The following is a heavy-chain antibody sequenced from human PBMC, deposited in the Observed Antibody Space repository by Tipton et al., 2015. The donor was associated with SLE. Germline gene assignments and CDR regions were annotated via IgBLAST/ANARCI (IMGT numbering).Heavy chain of an antibody. J-gene: IGHJ5*02. CDR3: ARDIWFDP. V-gene: IGHV4-38-2*02. CDR2: IYHSGTA. CDR1: GYSISSGYY. Sequence: TLSLTCAVSGYSISSGYYWGWIRQPPGKGLEWIGSIYHSGTAYYNPSLKSRVTISVDTSKNQFSLKLSSVTAADTAVYYCARDIWFDPWGQGTLVTVSS.